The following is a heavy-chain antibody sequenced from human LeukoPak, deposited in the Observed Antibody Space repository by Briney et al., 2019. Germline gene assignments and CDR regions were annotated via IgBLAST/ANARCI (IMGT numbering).Heavy chain of an antibody. Sequence: ASVKVSCKASGYSFTNYDINWVRQATGQGLERMGWMNPKSGDTGYSQKFQGRVFITRDTSINTAYMELSSLGSDDTAVYYCARDMYDISGRADYWGQGTRVTVSS. CDR1: GYSFTNYD. V-gene: IGHV1-8*03. D-gene: IGHD3-22*01. CDR3: ARDMYDISGRADY. CDR2: MNPKSGDT. J-gene: IGHJ4*02.